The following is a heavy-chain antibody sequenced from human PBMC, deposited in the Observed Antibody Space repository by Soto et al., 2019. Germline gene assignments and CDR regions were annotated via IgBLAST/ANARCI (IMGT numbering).Heavy chain of an antibody. CDR3: AKCGSNSARYFDN. CDR1: GFTLSSYG. D-gene: IGHD6-6*01. CDR2: ISYDGRNK. V-gene: IGHV3-30*18. Sequence: QVQLVESGGGVVQPGSSLRLSCAASGFTLSSYGMHWVRQAPGKGLEWVAVISYDGRNKYYADSVKGRFTISRDNSKNTLYLEMNSLRAEDTAVYYCAKCGSNSARYFDNWGQGTLATVSS. J-gene: IGHJ4*02.